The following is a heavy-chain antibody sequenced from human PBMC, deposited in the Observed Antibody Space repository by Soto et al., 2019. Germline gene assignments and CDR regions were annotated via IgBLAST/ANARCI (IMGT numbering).Heavy chain of an antibody. J-gene: IGHJ6*03. CDR3: ARVRQLVGYLYYYMDV. V-gene: IGHV1-18*01. D-gene: IGHD6-6*01. CDR1: GYTFTNYG. Sequence: QVQLLQSGAEVKKPGASVKVSCKASGYTFTNYGITWVRQAPGQGLEWRGWISAYNGDTHYTQRLQGRVTMTTDTSTSTAYMELRGLRSDDTAVYYCARVRQLVGYLYYYMDVWGNGTTVTVSS. CDR2: ISAYNGDT.